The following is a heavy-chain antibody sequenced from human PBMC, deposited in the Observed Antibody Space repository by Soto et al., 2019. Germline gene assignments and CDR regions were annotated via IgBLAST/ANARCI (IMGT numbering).Heavy chain of an antibody. CDR2: ISGSGGYT. J-gene: IGHJ4*02. D-gene: IGHD6-13*01. Sequence: GGSLRLSCAASGFTFSDYYMSWIRQTPGKGLEWISYISGSGGYTKDADSVKGRFTISRDNARNSVFLQMNSLRAEDTAVYYCAPYTSSWASDYWGQGPLVTVSS. CDR3: APYTSSWASDY. V-gene: IGHV3-11*06. CDR1: GFTFSDYY.